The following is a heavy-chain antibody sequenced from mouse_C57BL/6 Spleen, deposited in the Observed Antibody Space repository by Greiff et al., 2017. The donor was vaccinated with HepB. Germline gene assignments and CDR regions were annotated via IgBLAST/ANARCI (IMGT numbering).Heavy chain of an antibody. CDR3: ARHDDALLRGFAY. J-gene: IGHJ3*01. CDR2: ISSGGSYT. CDR1: GFTFSSYG. Sequence: EVKLQESGGDLVKPGGSLKLSCAASGFTFSSYGMSWVRQTPDKRLEWVATISSGGSYTYYPDSVKGRFTISRDNAKNTLYLQMSSLKSEDTAMYYCARHDDALLRGFAYWGQGTLVTVSA. V-gene: IGHV5-6*01. D-gene: IGHD1-1*01.